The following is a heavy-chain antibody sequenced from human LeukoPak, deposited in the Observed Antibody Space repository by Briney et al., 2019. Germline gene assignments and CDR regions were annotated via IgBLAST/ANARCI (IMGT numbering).Heavy chain of an antibody. CDR3: ARAPPGLSGSYRRAFDI. CDR1: GFTFSSYS. CDR2: ISPSSSTI. Sequence: GGSLRLSCAASGFTFSSYSMNWVRQAPGKGLEWVSYISPSSSTIYYADSVKGRFTISRDNAKNSLYLQMNSLRAEDTAVYYCARAPPGLSGSYRRAFDIWGQGTMVTVSS. J-gene: IGHJ3*02. V-gene: IGHV3-48*01. D-gene: IGHD1-26*01.